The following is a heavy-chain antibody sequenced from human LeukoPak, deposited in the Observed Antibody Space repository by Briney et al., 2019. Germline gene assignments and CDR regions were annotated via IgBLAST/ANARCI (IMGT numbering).Heavy chain of an antibody. D-gene: IGHD6-13*01. J-gene: IGHJ4*02. CDR1: GFTFSSYG. Sequence: PGGSLRLSCAASGFTFSSYGMHWVRQAPGKGLEGVAVISYDGSNKYYADSVKGRFTISRDNSKNTLYLQMNSLRAEDTAVYYCAKIGSIAAAGTPSFDYWGQGTLVTVSS. CDR3: AKIGSIAAAGTPSFDY. CDR2: ISYDGSNK. V-gene: IGHV3-30*18.